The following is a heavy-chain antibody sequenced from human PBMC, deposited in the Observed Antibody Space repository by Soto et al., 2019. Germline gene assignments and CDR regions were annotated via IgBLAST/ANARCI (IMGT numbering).Heavy chain of an antibody. CDR1: GFTFSSYA. CDR2: ISGSGGST. Sequence: GGPLRLSCAASGFTFSSYAMSWVRQAPGKGLEWVSAISGSGGSTYYADSVKGRFTISRDNSKNTLYLQMNSLRAEDTAVYYCAKEYRAGYELIGFDYWGQGPLVTVSS. CDR3: AKEYRAGYELIGFDY. D-gene: IGHD1-26*01. V-gene: IGHV3-23*01. J-gene: IGHJ4*02.